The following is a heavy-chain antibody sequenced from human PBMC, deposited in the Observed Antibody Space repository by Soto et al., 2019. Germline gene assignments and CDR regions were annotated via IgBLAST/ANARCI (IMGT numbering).Heavy chain of an antibody. V-gene: IGHV1-69*13. Sequence: GASVKVSCKASGGTFSSYAISWVRQAPGQGLEWLGGFIPVYRTLNYAQKFQGRVTITADESTGTAYMTLSSLASDDTAVYYCATGVIWIGYFTVDSWGQGTRVTVSS. CDR2: FIPVYRTL. CDR3: ATGVIWIGYFTVDS. J-gene: IGHJ4*02. D-gene: IGHD3-3*01. CDR1: GGTFSSYA.